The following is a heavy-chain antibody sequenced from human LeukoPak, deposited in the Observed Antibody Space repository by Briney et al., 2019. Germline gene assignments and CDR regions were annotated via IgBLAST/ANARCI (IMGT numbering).Heavy chain of an antibody. V-gene: IGHV1-69*13. CDR1: GGTFSSYA. CDR3: ARSVVVPAAIGGVRPNWFDP. Sequence: SVKVSCKASGGTFSSYAISWVRQAPGQGLEWMEGIIPIFGTANYAQKFQGRVTITADESTSTAYMELSSLRSEDTAVYYCARSVVVPAAIGGVRPNWFDPWGQGTLVTVSS. D-gene: IGHD2-2*01. J-gene: IGHJ5*02. CDR2: IIPIFGTA.